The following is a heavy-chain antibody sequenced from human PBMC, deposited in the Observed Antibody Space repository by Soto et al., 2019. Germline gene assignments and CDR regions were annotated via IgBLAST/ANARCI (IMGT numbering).Heavy chain of an antibody. CDR1: GGSFSGYY. Sequence: SETLSLTCAVYGGSFSGYYWSWIRQPPGKGLEWIGEINHSGSTNYNPSLKSRVTISVDTSKNQFSLKLSSVTAADTAVYYCARGVGYCSSTSCRTNVRYHYYYYMDVWGKGTTVTVSS. CDR3: ARGVGYCSSTSCRTNVRYHYYYYMDV. CDR2: INHSGST. D-gene: IGHD2-2*01. V-gene: IGHV4-34*01. J-gene: IGHJ6*03.